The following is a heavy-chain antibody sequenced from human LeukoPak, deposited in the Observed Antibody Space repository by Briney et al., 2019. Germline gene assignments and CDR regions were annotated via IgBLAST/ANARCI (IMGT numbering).Heavy chain of an antibody. V-gene: IGHV3-33*01. CDR3: ARDGSAAGYFDY. Sequence: SGGSLRLSCAASGFVFSSYGMHWVRQAPGKGLEWVAVIWYDGSNKYYADSVKGRFTISRNNSKNTLYLQMNSLRAEDTAVYYCARDGSAAGYFDYWGQGTLVTVSS. CDR2: IWYDGSNK. J-gene: IGHJ4*02. D-gene: IGHD6-13*01. CDR1: GFVFSSYG.